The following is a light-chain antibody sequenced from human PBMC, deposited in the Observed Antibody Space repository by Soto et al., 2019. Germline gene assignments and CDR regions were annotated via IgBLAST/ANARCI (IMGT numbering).Light chain of an antibody. CDR2: KTS. V-gene: IGKV1-5*03. Sequence: DIQMTQSPSTLSASVGDRVTITCRASQSLSRWLAWYQQKPGKAPKLLIYKTSNLESGVPSRFSGSGSGTEFTLTISSLHPDDSATYYCQQYEAFGQGTKVEIK. J-gene: IGKJ1*01. CDR1: QSLSRW. CDR3: QQYEA.